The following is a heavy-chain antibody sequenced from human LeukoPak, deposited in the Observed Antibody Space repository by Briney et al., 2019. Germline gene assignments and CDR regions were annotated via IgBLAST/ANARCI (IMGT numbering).Heavy chain of an antibody. CDR3: VRVAVAGNLNNWFDP. J-gene: IGHJ5*02. CDR1: GFTFSNYG. V-gene: IGHV3-33*01. Sequence: GRSLRLSCAASGFTFSNYGMHWVRQAPGKGLEWVAVIWYDGSNKYYADSVKGRFTISRDNSKNTLYLQMNSLRAEDTAVYYCVRVAVAGNLNNWFDPWGQGTLVTVSS. CDR2: IWYDGSNK. D-gene: IGHD6-19*01.